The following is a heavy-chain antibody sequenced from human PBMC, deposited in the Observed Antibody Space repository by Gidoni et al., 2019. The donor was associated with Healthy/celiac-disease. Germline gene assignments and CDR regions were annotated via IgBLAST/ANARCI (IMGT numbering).Heavy chain of an antibody. D-gene: IGHD2-21*02. CDR3: AKDPPPYCGGDCYPFDP. Sequence: EVQLLESGGGLVQPGGSLRLSCAASGFTFSSYAMSWVRQAPGKGLGWVSAISGSGGSTYYADAVKGRFTISRDNSKNTLYLQMNSLRAEDTAVYYCAKDPPPYCGGDCYPFDPWGQGTLVTVSS. CDR2: ISGSGGST. CDR1: GFTFSSYA. V-gene: IGHV3-23*01. J-gene: IGHJ5*02.